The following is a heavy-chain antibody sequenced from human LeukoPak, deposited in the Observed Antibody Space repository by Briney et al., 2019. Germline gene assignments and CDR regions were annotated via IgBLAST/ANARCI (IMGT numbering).Heavy chain of an antibody. D-gene: IGHD6-19*01. CDR1: GGSISSYY. CDR3: ARRLHSSGNNWFDP. V-gene: IGHV4-59*08. CDR2: IYYSGST. J-gene: IGHJ5*02. Sequence: SSETLSLTCTVPGGSISSYYWSWIRQPPGKGLECIGYIYYSGSTNYNPSLKSRVTISVDTSKNQFSLKLSSVTAADTAVYYCARRLHSSGNNWFDPSGQGTLVTVSS.